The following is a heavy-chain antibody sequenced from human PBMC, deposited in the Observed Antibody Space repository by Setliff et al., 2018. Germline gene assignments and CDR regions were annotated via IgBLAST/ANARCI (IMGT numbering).Heavy chain of an antibody. D-gene: IGHD2-8*01. CDR1: GLTLINNG. Sequence: GGSLRLSCAASGLTLINNGFHWVRQAPGKGLEWVAIIWHDGTNKYYEDSVKGRFTISRDNSKNTVYLQVNSLRGEDTAVYYCVKDPKYGGAWPHPAYFDCWGQGTLVTVSS. CDR2: IWHDGTNK. V-gene: IGHV3-30*02. J-gene: IGHJ4*02. CDR3: VKDPKYGGAWPHPAYFDC.